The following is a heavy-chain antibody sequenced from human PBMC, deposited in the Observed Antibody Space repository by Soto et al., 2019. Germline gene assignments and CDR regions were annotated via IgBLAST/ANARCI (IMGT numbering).Heavy chain of an antibody. V-gene: IGHV1-69*12. Sequence: QVQLVQSGAGVKKPGSSVKVSCKASGAPFSSYAISGVRRAPGQGLEWMGGTIPTFGTANYAQKFQGRVPIIADESTSTAYMELSSLRSEDTAVYYCARRGVDCFSTTCLNEYYVAYWGQGTLVTVSS. CDR1: GAPFSSYA. CDR3: ARRGVDCFSTTCLNEYYVAY. D-gene: IGHD2-2*01. J-gene: IGHJ4*02. CDR2: TIPTFGTA.